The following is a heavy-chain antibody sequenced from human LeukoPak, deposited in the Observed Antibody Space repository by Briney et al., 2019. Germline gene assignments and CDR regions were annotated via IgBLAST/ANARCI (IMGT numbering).Heavy chain of an antibody. J-gene: IGHJ4*02. CDR2: IKGKTDGGTT. D-gene: IGHD5-18*01. V-gene: IGHV3-15*01. CDR1: GFTFSNTW. Sequence: GGSLRLSCAASGFTFSNTWMSWVRQAPGKGLEWVGHIKGKTDGGTTDYAAPVKGRFTISRDDSKNTLYLQMNSLKTEDTAVYYCTTDLISRIGDLITGRIQLWLGPREPSEDYWGQGTLVTVSS. CDR3: TTDLISRIGDLITGRIQLWLGPREPSEDY.